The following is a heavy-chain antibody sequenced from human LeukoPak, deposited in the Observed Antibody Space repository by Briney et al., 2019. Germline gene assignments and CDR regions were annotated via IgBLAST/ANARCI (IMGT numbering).Heavy chain of an antibody. D-gene: IGHD2-2*01. CDR2: IGTSDSKI. Sequence: PGGSLRLSCVGSGFTFSNYEMNWVRQAPGKGLEWVSYIGTSDSKIYYADSVEGRFTVSRDNAINTLYLQMNSLRVDDTAVYYCANEVPHFDYWGQGTLVTVSS. CDR3: ANEVPHFDY. CDR1: GFTFSNYE. V-gene: IGHV3-48*03. J-gene: IGHJ4*02.